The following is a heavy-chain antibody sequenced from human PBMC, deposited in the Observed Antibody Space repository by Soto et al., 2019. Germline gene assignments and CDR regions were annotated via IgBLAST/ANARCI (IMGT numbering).Heavy chain of an antibody. J-gene: IGHJ4*02. CDR2: INVYNGKT. V-gene: IGHV1-18*01. CDR1: GYTFTNYG. CDR3: ARGPDPTYFDY. Sequence: QVQLVQSGGEVAKPGASVKVSCKASGYTFTNYGITWVRQAPGLGLEWMGWINVYNGKTNYAQKFQARVTMTTDTSTNSVYMELRSLRSDDTAVYYCARGPDPTYFDYWGQGTLVIVSS.